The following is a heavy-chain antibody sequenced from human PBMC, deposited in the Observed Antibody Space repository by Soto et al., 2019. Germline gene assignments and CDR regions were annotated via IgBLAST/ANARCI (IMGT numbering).Heavy chain of an antibody. CDR2: IYTSGST. D-gene: IGHD1-7*01. V-gene: IGHV4-4*07. J-gene: IGHJ4*02. CDR3: ARERGRWNYRNLDY. Sequence: KTSETLSLTCTVSGGSISSYYWSWIRQPAGKGLEWIGRIYTSGSTNYNPSLKSRVTMSVDTSKNQFSLKLSSVTAADTAVYYCARERGRWNYRNLDYWGQGTLVTVSS. CDR1: GGSISSYY.